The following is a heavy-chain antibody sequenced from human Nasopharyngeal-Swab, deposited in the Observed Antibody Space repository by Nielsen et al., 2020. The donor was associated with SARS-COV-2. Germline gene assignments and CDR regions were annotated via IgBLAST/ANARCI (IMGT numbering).Heavy chain of an antibody. D-gene: IGHD2-15*01. CDR3: AREGDLCSGGSCYWFYWFDP. CDR2: ISSGGST. Sequence: GEPLKISCPASGFTVSSNYMSWVSQAPGKGLEWVSVISSGGSTYYADSVKGRFTISRDNSKNTLYLQMNSLRAEDTAVYYCAREGDLCSGGSCYWFYWFDPWGQGTLVTVSS. J-gene: IGHJ5*02. V-gene: IGHV3-53*01. CDR1: GFTVSSNY.